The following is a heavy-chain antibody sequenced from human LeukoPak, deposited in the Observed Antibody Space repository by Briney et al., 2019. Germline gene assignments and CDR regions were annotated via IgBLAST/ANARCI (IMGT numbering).Heavy chain of an antibody. V-gene: IGHV3-33*01. J-gene: IGHJ4*02. Sequence: GGSLRLSCAASGFTFSSYGMHWVRQAPGKGLEWVAVIWYDGSNKYYADSVKGRFTISRDNSKNTLYLQMNSLRAEDTAVYYCATLYHDGGIYHPFEFWGQGTLVTVSS. D-gene: IGHD2-15*01. CDR2: IWYDGSNK. CDR3: ATLYHDGGIYHPFEF. CDR1: GFTFSSYG.